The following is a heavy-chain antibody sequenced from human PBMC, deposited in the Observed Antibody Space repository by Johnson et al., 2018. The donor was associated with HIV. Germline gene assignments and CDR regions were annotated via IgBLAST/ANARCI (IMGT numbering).Heavy chain of an antibody. CDR1: GFTFSSYW. CDR2: ISFDGGDK. D-gene: IGHD3-10*01. Sequence: QVQLVESGGGLVQPGGSLRLSCAASGFTFSSYWMSWVRQAPGKGLEWVAVISFDGGDKYYADSVKGRFTISRDNSKSTFFLQMNSLTPEDTGVYYCAKELRAPRAFDIWGQGTMVTVSS. CDR3: AKELRAPRAFDI. J-gene: IGHJ3*02. V-gene: IGHV3-30*18.